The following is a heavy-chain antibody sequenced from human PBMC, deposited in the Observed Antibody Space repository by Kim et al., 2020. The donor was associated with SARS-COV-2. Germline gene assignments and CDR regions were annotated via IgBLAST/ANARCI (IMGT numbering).Heavy chain of an antibody. V-gene: IGHV4-39*01. Sequence: SETLSLTCSVSGDSISRNSYYWGWIRQPAGKGLEWIGSVSYSGSTWHNPSLTSRVTISVDTSKNQFSLRLNSVTAADTAVYYCARQAPGRISCYAHDCWGQGTLVTVSS. CDR1: GDSISRNSYY. CDR3: ARQAPGRISCYAHDC. CDR2: VSYSGST. J-gene: IGHJ4*02. D-gene: IGHD2-2*01.